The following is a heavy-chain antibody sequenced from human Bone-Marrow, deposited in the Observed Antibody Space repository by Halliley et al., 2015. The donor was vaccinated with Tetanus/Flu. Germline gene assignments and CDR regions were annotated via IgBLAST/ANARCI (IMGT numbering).Heavy chain of an antibody. J-gene: IGHJ4*02. D-gene: IGHD3-9*01. Sequence: SLRLSCAASGFTFSSYAMSWVRQAPGKGLEWVSAISGSGGSTYYADSVKGRFTISRDNAKNTLYLQMNSLRAEDTAVYYCARSYDILTHSPGYGGQGTLVTVSS. V-gene: IGHV3-23*01. CDR2: ISGSGGST. CDR3: ARSYDILTHSPGY. CDR1: GFTFSSYA.